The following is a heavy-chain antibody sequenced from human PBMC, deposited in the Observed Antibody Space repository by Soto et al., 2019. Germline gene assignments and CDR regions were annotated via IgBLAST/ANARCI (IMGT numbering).Heavy chain of an antibody. Sequence: ASVKVSCKASGYTFTSYAMHWVRQAPGQRLEWMGWINAGNGNTKDSQKFQGRVTITRDTSASTAYMELSSLRSEDTAVYYCAKDHRNRDIAVLGSWGQGTLVTVSS. V-gene: IGHV1-3*01. J-gene: IGHJ4*02. CDR3: AKDHRNRDIAVLGS. CDR1: GYTFTSYA. D-gene: IGHD2-2*01. CDR2: INAGNGNT.